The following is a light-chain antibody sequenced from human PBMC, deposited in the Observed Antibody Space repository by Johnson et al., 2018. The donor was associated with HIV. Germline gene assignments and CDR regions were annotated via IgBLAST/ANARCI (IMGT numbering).Light chain of an antibody. J-gene: IGLJ1*01. CDR3: GTWDSSLGAFV. Sequence: QSVLTQPPSVSAAPGQKVTISCSGSSSNIGNNYVSWYQQFPGTAPKLLIYDNNKRPSGIPDRFSGSKSGTSATLGITGLQTGDEADYYCGTWDSSLGAFVCGTGTKFTV. CDR2: DNN. CDR1: SSNIGNNY. V-gene: IGLV1-51*01.